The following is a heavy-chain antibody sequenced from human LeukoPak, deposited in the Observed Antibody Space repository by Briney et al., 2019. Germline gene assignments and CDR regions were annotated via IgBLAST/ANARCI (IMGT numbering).Heavy chain of an antibody. J-gene: IGHJ3*02. Sequence: SETLSLTCAVYGGSFSGYYWSWIRQPPGKGLEWIGEINHSGSTNYNPSLRSRVTISVDTSKNQFSLKLSSVTAADTAVYYCARDRYCSGGSSYSMTFDIWGQGTMVTVSS. CDR2: INHSGST. CDR1: GGSFSGYY. CDR3: ARDRYCSGGSSYSMTFDI. V-gene: IGHV4-34*01. D-gene: IGHD2-15*01.